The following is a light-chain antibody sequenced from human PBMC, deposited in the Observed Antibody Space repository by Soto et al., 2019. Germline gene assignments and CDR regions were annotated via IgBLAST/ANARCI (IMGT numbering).Light chain of an antibody. J-gene: IGKJ1*01. V-gene: IGKV3-11*01. CDR3: QQPSNWPFSWT. CDR1: QSVSSY. CDR2: DAS. Sequence: EIVLTQSPATLSLSPGERATLSCRASQSVSSYLAWYQQKPGQAPRLLIYDASNRATGIPARFSGSGSGTDFTLTISLLEAEDFAVYYCQQPSNWPFSWTFGQGTKVEIK.